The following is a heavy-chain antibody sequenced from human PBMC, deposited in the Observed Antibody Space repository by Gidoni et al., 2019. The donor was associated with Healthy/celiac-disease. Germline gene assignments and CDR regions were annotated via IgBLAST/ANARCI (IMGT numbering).Heavy chain of an antibody. J-gene: IGHJ4*02. D-gene: IGHD2-15*01. CDR1: GYTFTSYY. CDR2: INPSGGST. CDR3: ARDRVVAAQGFDY. Sequence: QVQLVQSGAEVKKPGASVQVSCIASGYTFTSYYMHWVRQAPGQGLEWMGIINPSGGSTSYAQKFQGRVTMTRDTSTSTVYMELSSLRSEDTAVYYCARDRVVAAQGFDYWGQGTLVTVSS. V-gene: IGHV1-46*01.